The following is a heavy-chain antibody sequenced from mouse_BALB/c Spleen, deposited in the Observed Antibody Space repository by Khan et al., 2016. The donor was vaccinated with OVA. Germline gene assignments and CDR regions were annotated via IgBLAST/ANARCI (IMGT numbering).Heavy chain of an antibody. D-gene: IGHD3-3*01. CDR3: ARGRAY. CDR2: ISYSGST. Sequence: EVQLQESGPGLVKPSQSLSLTCTVTGYSITSDYAWNWIRQFPGNKLEWVGYISYSGSTSYTPSLTSRISITRDTSKNQFFLQLNAVTTEDTATYNCARGRAYWGQGTLVTVSA. J-gene: IGHJ3*01. V-gene: IGHV3-2*02. CDR1: GYSITSDYA.